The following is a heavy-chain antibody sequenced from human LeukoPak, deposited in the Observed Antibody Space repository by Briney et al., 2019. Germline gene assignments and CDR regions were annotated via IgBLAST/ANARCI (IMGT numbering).Heavy chain of an antibody. Sequence: SVKVSCKASGGTFSSYAISWVRQAPGQGLEWMGRIIPIFGTANYAQKFQGRVTITTDESTSTAYMELSSLRSEDTAVYYCASAGYYYYYMDVWGKGTTVTVSS. CDR1: GGTFSSYA. V-gene: IGHV1-69*05. CDR3: ASAGYYYYYMDV. J-gene: IGHJ6*03. D-gene: IGHD6-13*01. CDR2: IIPIFGTA.